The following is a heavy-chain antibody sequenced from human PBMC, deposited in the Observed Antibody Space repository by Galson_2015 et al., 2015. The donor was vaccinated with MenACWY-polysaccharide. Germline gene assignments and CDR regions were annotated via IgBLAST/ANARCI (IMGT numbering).Heavy chain of an antibody. D-gene: IGHD3/OR15-3a*01. Sequence: SLRLSCAASGFTFSDYFMSWIRQAPGKGLEWVSYISSTGRTIYYADSVKGRFTISRDNAKKSLYLQMNSLRAADTAVYYCARVPHDVWTGYYPNWYFDLWGRGTLVTVSS. CDR2: ISSTGRTI. J-gene: IGHJ2*01. V-gene: IGHV3-11*01. CDR1: GFTFSDYF. CDR3: ARVPHDVWTGYYPNWYFDL.